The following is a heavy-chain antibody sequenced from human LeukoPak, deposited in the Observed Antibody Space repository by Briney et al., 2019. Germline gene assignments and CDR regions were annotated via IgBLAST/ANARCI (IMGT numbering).Heavy chain of an antibody. CDR3: ARDELNYPPGMDV. CDR2: ISGSGHNT. J-gene: IGHJ6*02. V-gene: IGHV3-23*01. CDR1: GFAFDNYA. Sequence: GGSLRLSCAASGFAFDNYAMTWVRQAPGKGLEWVSAISGSGHNTYYADSLKGRVTVSRDNSKNTMYLQMNSLRAEDTAVYYCARDELNYPPGMDVWGQGTTVTVSS. D-gene: IGHD5-24*01.